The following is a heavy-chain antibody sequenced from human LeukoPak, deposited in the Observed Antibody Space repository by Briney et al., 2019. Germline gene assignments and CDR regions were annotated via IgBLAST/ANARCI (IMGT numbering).Heavy chain of an antibody. CDR3: AGEAYNDYDDAPKDY. J-gene: IGHJ4*02. CDR1: GGSFSGYY. Sequence: SETLSLTCAVYGGSFSGYYWSWIRQPPGKGLEWIGEINHSGSTNYNPSLKSRVTISVDTSKNQFSLKLSSVTAADTAVYYCAGEAYNDYDDAPKDYWGQGTLVTVSS. V-gene: IGHV4-34*01. CDR2: INHSGST. D-gene: IGHD4-17*01.